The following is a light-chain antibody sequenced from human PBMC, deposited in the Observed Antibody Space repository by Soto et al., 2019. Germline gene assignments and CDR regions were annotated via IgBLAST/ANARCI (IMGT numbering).Light chain of an antibody. CDR2: GNS. Sequence: QSVLTQPPSVSGAPGQRVTISCTGSSSNIGAGYDVHWYQQLPGTAPKLLIYGNSNRPSGVPDRFSGSKSGTSASLAITGLQAEDEADYYCCSYAGSYTHSVFGTGTNVTVL. J-gene: IGLJ1*01. CDR3: CSYAGSYTHSV. CDR1: SSNIGAGYD. V-gene: IGLV1-40*01.